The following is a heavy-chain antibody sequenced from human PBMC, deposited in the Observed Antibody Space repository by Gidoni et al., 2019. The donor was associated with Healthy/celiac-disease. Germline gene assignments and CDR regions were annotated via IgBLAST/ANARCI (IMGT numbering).Heavy chain of an antibody. J-gene: IGHJ4*02. CDR1: GFTFSRYE. Sequence: EVQLVESGGGLVQPGGSLRLSCAASGFTFSRYEMNWVRQAPGKGLEWVSYISSSGSTIYYADAVKGRFTISRDNAKNSLYLQMNSLRAEDTAVYYCARVSIMITFGGVIGPGPFDYWGQGTLVTVSS. D-gene: IGHD3-16*02. CDR2: ISSSGSTI. CDR3: ARVSIMITFGGVIGPGPFDY. V-gene: IGHV3-48*03.